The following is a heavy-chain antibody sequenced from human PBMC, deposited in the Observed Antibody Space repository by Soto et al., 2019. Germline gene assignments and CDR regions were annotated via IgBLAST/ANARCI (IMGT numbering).Heavy chain of an antibody. CDR1: GYTFSDDY. J-gene: IGHJ4*02. CDR3: AREPATAKPEGVDF. Sequence: ASVKVSCKASGYTFSDDYIHWVRQAPGQGLEWMGWINPNSGGTKYAPKFQGGVTMTRDTSITTAYMELGRLRSGDTAVYYCAREPATAKPEGVDFWGQGTLVTVSS. D-gene: IGHD1-1*01. CDR2: INPNSGGT. V-gene: IGHV1-2*02.